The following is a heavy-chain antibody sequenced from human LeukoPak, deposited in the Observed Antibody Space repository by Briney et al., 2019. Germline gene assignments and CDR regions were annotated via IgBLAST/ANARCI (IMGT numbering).Heavy chain of an antibody. J-gene: IGHJ4*02. V-gene: IGHV4-59*01. CDR3: ARVRIGVAAAGTVFDY. CDR1: GGSISSYY. Sequence: SETLSLTCTVSGGSISSYYWSWIRQPPGKGLEWIGYIYYSGSTNYNPSLKSRVTISVDTSKNQFSLKLSSVTAADTAVYYCARVRIGVAAAGTVFDYWGQGTLVTVPS. D-gene: IGHD6-13*01. CDR2: IYYSGST.